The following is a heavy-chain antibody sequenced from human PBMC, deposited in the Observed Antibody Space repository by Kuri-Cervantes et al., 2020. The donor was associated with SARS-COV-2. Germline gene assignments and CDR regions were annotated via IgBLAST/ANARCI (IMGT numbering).Heavy chain of an antibody. D-gene: IGHD6-19*01. CDR3: ARGYSSGLRPYDAFDI. Sequence: SAKVSCKASGGTFSSYAISWVRQAPGQGLEWMGGIIPIFGTANYAQKFQGRVTITADESTSTAYMELSSLRSEDTAVYYCARGYSSGLRPYDAFDIWGQGTMVTVSS. V-gene: IGHV1-69*13. CDR1: GGTFSSYA. CDR2: IIPIFGTA. J-gene: IGHJ3*02.